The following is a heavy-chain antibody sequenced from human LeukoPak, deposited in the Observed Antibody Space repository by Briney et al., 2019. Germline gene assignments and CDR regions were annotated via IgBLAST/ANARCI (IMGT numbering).Heavy chain of an antibody. CDR2: ISYDGSNK. V-gene: IGHV3-30*04. J-gene: IGHJ4*02. Sequence: GGSLRLSCAASGFTFSSYTMHWVRRAPGKGLEWVALISYDGSNKYYADSVKGRFTISRDNSKNTLFLQMNSLSSEDTAVYYCARSWEVLQNFDYWGQGTLVTVSS. CDR1: GFTFSSYT. CDR3: ARSWEVLQNFDY. D-gene: IGHD1-26*01.